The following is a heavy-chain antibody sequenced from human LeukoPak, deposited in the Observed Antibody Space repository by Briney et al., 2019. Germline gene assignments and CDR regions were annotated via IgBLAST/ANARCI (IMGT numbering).Heavy chain of an antibody. CDR3: ARLSSGYYLSAWYFDY. Sequence: SETLSLTCTVSGGSISSYFWSWIRQPAGKGLEWIGRIYTSGRTNYNPSLKSRVTISVDTSKNQFSLKLSSVTAADTAVYYCARLSSGYYLSAWYFDYWGQGTLVTVSS. D-gene: IGHD3-22*01. CDR1: GGSISSYF. V-gene: IGHV4-4*07. CDR2: IYTSGRT. J-gene: IGHJ4*02.